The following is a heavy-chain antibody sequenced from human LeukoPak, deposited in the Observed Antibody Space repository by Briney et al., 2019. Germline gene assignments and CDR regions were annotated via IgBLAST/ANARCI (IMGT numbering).Heavy chain of an antibody. V-gene: IGHV4-34*01. Sequence: PSETLSLTCAVYGGSFSGYYWSWIRQPPGKGLEWIGEINHNGSTNYNPSLKSRVTISVDTSKNQFSLKLSSVTAADTAVYYCARCTRITMVRGVIITGIYYFDYWGQGTLVTVSS. J-gene: IGHJ4*02. CDR1: GGSFSGYY. D-gene: IGHD3-10*01. CDR2: INHNGST. CDR3: ARCTRITMVRGVIITGIYYFDY.